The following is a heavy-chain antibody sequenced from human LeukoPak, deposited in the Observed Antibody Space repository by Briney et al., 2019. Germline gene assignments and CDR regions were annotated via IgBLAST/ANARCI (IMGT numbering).Heavy chain of an antibody. Sequence: ASVKVSCKASGYTFTGYYMHWVRQAPGQGLEWMGWINPNSGGTNYAQKFQGRVTMTRDTSISTAYMELSRLRSNDTAVYYCATGIVATTASDYWGQGTLVTVSS. J-gene: IGHJ4*02. CDR1: GYTFTGYY. D-gene: IGHD5-12*01. V-gene: IGHV1-2*02. CDR3: ATGIVATTASDY. CDR2: INPNSGGT.